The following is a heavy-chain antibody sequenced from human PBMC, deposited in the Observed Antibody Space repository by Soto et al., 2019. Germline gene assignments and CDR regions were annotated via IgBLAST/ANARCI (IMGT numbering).Heavy chain of an antibody. Sequence: QVQLVQSGAEVKNPGASVKISCKASGYTFTTSPIHWVRQAPGHRPEWMGWINPDNGNTKYSHKFQGRATIIRDTFPKTAHMELISLKSEDTAGYYRVRRPPPSGWTTAEYFQHWGQGTLVRVSS. J-gene: IGHJ1*01. CDR3: VRRPPPSGWTTAEYFQH. CDR1: GYTFTTSP. D-gene: IGHD6-19*01. V-gene: IGHV1-3*01. CDR2: INPDNGNT.